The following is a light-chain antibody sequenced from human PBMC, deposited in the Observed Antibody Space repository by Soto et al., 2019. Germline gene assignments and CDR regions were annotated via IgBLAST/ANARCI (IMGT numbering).Light chain of an antibody. CDR1: QGIRND. Sequence: AIQMTQSPPSLSASVGDRVIITCRTSQGIRNDLGWYQQKPGKAPKLLIFGASTLQSGVPSRFSGGGSGTDFTLTITSLQPEDFATYYCLQHYNYPLTFRGGTKVEVK. CDR2: GAS. J-gene: IGKJ4*01. CDR3: LQHYNYPLT. V-gene: IGKV1-6*01.